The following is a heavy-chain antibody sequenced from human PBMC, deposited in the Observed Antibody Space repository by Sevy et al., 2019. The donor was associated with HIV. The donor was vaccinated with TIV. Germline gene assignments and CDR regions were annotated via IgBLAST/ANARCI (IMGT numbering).Heavy chain of an antibody. CDR3: ASGYYFDSSAYYRFDY. Sequence: ASVKVSCKASGYTFTSYDINWVRQATGQGLEWMGWLNPNSGNTGCAQKFQGRVTITRNTSISTAYMGLSSLRSEDAAVYYCASGYYFDSSAYYRFDYWGQGTLVTVSS. CDR2: LNPNSGNT. V-gene: IGHV1-8*03. D-gene: IGHD3-22*01. CDR1: GYTFTSYD. J-gene: IGHJ4*02.